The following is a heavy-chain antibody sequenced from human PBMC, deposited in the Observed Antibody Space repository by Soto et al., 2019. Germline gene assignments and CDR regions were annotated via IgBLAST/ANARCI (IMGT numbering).Heavy chain of an antibody. CDR2: ISGSGIST. Sequence: EGQLLESGGGMVQPGGSLRLSCAASGFTFSSYAMTWVRQAPGKGREWVSSISGSGISTYYADSVKGRFTISRDNSKNTLYLQMNSLRAEDAAVYYCAKSAGSNAYYPNDYWGQGTLVTVSS. V-gene: IGHV3-23*01. J-gene: IGHJ4*02. D-gene: IGHD3-16*01. CDR3: AKSAGSNAYYPNDY. CDR1: GFTFSSYA.